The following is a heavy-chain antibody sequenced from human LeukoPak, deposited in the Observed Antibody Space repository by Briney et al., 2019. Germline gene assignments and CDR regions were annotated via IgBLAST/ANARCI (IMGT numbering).Heavy chain of an antibody. V-gene: IGHV3-30*18. CDR1: GFTFSSYG. CDR2: ISYDGSNK. Sequence: GGSLRLSCAASGFTFSSYGMHWVRQAPGKGLEWVAVISYDGSNKYYADSVKGRFTISRDNSKNTLYLQMNSLRAEDTALYYCAKEDAYYYGSGSYNYWGQGTLVTVSS. J-gene: IGHJ4*02. D-gene: IGHD3-10*01. CDR3: AKEDAYYYGSGSYNY.